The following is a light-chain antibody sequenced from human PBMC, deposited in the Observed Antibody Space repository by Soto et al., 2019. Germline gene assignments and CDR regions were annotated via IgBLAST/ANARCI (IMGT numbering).Light chain of an antibody. J-gene: IGKJ1*01. Sequence: EIVLTQSPGTLSLSPGETATLSCRASQSGSRSYLAWYQQKPGQAPRLLIYGASTRATGIPDRFSGSGSGTDFTLTISRLEPEDFAVYYCQQYGSSPRTFGQGTKVDIK. CDR1: QSGSRSY. V-gene: IGKV3-20*01. CDR3: QQYGSSPRT. CDR2: GAS.